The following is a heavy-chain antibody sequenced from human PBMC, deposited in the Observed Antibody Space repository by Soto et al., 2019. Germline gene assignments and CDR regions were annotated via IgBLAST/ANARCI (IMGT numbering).Heavy chain of an antibody. CDR2: IYWDDDK. J-gene: IGHJ4*02. Sequence: QITLKESGPTLVKRTQTLTLTCTFSGFSLSTSGVGVGWIRQPPGKALEWLSLIYWDDDKRYSPSLTSRLTITKDTSKNQVVLTMTNMDPVDTATYYCAHRPSYCSGGSCYSGFDYWGQGTLVTVSS. CDR1: GFSLSTSGVG. V-gene: IGHV2-5*02. CDR3: AHRPSYCSGGSCYSGFDY. D-gene: IGHD2-15*01.